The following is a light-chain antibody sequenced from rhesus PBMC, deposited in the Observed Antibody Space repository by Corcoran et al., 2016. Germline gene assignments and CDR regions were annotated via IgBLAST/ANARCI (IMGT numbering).Light chain of an antibody. J-gene: IGKJ3*01. CDR3: LHSSNWPRIFT. Sequence: EIVMTQSPATLALSPGERATLSCRASQSVSSYLAWYQQKPGQAPRLLIYGASSRATGIPDRFSGSVFGREFTLTISSLEPEDFGVYFCLHSSNWPRIFTFGPGTKLDIK. V-gene: IGKV3-24*04. CDR2: GAS. CDR1: QSVSSY.